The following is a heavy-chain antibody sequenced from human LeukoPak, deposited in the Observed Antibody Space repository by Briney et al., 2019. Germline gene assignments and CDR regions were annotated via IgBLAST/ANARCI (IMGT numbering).Heavy chain of an antibody. CDR3: TRAFCTSSIRYLGAFDI. CDR2: IRSKAYGGAT. V-gene: IGHV3-49*04. Sequence: GGSLRLSCTASGFTFGDYALTWVRQAPGKGLEWVGFIRSKAYGGATEYAASVKGRFTISRDDSKSIAYLQMNGLKTEVTGVYLCTRAFCTSSIRYLGAFDIWGQGTMVTVSS. CDR1: GFTFGDYA. J-gene: IGHJ3*02. D-gene: IGHD2-2*01.